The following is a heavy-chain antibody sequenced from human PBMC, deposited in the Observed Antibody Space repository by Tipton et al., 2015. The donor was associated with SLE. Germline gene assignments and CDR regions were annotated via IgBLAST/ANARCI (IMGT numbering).Heavy chain of an antibody. Sequence: SGFTFSTYGMHCVRQAPGKGLEWVSAISGSGGSTYYADSVKGRFTISRDNSKNTLYLQMNSLRAEDTVVYYCAKVSYGSGSYYKKGWFDPWGQGTLVTVSS. CDR3: AKVSYGSGSYYKKGWFDP. CDR2: ISGSGGST. J-gene: IGHJ5*02. D-gene: IGHD3-10*01. V-gene: IGHV3-23*01. CDR1: GFTFSTYG.